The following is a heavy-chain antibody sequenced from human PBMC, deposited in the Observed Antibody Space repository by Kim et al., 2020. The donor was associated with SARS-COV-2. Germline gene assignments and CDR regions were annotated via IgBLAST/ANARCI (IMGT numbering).Heavy chain of an antibody. Sequence: WGSLRLSCAASGFTFSSYSMNWVRQAPGKGLEWVSSISSSSSYIYYADSVKGRFTISRDNAKNSLYLQMNSLRAEDTAVYYCARDWGVYGTGTTGFDYWGQGTLVTVSS. CDR3: ARDWGVYGTGTTGFDY. CDR1: GFTFSSYS. V-gene: IGHV3-21*01. J-gene: IGHJ4*02. CDR2: ISSSSSYI. D-gene: IGHD1-1*01.